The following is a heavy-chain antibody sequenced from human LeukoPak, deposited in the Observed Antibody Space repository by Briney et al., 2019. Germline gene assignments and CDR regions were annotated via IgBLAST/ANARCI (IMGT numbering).Heavy chain of an antibody. Sequence: SETLSLTCTVSGGSISSRSYYWGWIRQPPGKGLELIGSIHYSGSTYYNPSLESRVTISVDTSNNQFSLKLSSVTAADTAVYYCARALHLSMLRGVTNWFDPWGQGTLVTVSS. CDR2: IHYSGST. CDR1: GGSISSRSYY. J-gene: IGHJ5*02. CDR3: ARALHLSMLRGVTNWFDP. V-gene: IGHV4-39*01. D-gene: IGHD3-10*01.